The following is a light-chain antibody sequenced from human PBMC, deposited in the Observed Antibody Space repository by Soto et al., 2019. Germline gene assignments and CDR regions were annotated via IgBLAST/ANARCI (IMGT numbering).Light chain of an antibody. CDR3: TSYAGSNNYV. V-gene: IGLV2-8*01. CDR1: SSDVGGYNY. Sequence: QSALTRPPSASGSPGQSVTISCTGTSSDVGGYNYVSWYQQYPGKAPKLMIYEVTKRPSGVPDRFSGSKSGNTASLTVSGLQADDEADYYCTSYAGSNNYVFGTGTKVTVL. J-gene: IGLJ1*01. CDR2: EVT.